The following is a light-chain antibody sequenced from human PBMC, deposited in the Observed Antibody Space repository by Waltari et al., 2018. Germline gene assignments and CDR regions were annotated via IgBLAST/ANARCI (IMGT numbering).Light chain of an antibody. CDR3: QQDYTSSPGT. J-gene: IGKJ1*01. Sequence: ELVLTQSPGTLSLSPGERATLSCRASQSVSSSYLAWYQQKPGQAPRLLIYGASRRATGIPDRFSGSGSGTDFTLTISRLEPEDFAVYYCQQDYTSSPGTFGQGTKVEIK. CDR2: GAS. CDR1: QSVSSSY. V-gene: IGKV3-20*01.